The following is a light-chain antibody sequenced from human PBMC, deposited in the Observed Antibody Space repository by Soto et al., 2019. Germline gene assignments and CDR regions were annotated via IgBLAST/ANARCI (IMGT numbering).Light chain of an antibody. Sequence: QSVLTQPASVSWSPGQSISISCSGTISYVFIYNLVSWYQQHPGKAPKLMIYEGSKRPSGVSNRFSGSKSGNTAPLTISGLQAEEEADYYCCSYAGSSSYVFGTGTKVNV. J-gene: IGLJ1*01. CDR2: EGS. CDR1: ISYVFIYNL. V-gene: IGLV2-23*01. CDR3: CSYAGSSSYV.